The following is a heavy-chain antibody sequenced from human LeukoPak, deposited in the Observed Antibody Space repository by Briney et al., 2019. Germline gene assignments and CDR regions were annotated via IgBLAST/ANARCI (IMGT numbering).Heavy chain of an antibody. V-gene: IGHV1-69*04. CDR1: GGTFSSYA. CDR3: ARLTDILTRI. D-gene: IGHD3-9*01. J-gene: IGHJ4*02. CDR2: TIPILGIA. Sequence: GASVKVSCKASGGTFSSYAISWVRQAPGQGLEWMGRTIPILGIANYAQKFQGRVTITADKSTSTAYMELSSLRSEDTAVYYCARLTDILTRIWGQGTLVTVSS.